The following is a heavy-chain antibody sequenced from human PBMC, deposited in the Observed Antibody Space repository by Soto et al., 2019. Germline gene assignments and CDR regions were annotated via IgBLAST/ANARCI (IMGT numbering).Heavy chain of an antibody. J-gene: IGHJ4*02. Sequence: SVKVSCKASGYTFTSYGITWVRQAPGQGLEWMGGIISIFGAANYSQKFQGRVTITADKSTSTAYMELSSLRSEDTAMYYCATSLELGLGWHDSWGPGTLVTVSS. CDR1: GYTFTSYG. V-gene: IGHV1-69*06. CDR3: ATSLELGLGWHDS. CDR2: IISIFGAA. D-gene: IGHD3-3*02.